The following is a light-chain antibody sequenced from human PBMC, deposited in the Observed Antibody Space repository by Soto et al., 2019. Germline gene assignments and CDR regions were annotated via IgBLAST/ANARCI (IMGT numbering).Light chain of an antibody. CDR3: CSYAGGNTYV. CDR2: EGT. V-gene: IGLV2-23*01. J-gene: IGLJ1*01. Sequence: QSALTQPASVSGSPGQSITISCTGTTSDVGAYNLVSWYQRLPGKAPKLLIFEGTKRPSGVSSRFSGSKSGNTASLTIFGLRAEDEADYFRCSYAGGNTYVFGTGTKVT. CDR1: TSDVGAYNL.